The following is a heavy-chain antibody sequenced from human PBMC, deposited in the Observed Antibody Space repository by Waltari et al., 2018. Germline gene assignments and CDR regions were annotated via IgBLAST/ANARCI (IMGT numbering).Heavy chain of an antibody. CDR3: ARDGKYSSGWYGLDYYGMDV. CDR2: INHSGST. J-gene: IGHJ6*02. V-gene: IGHV4-34*01. D-gene: IGHD6-19*01. Sequence: QVQLQQWGAGLLKPSETLSLTCAVYGGSFSGYYWSWIRQPPGTGLEWIGEINHSGSTNYNPSLKSRVTISVDTSKNQFSLKLSSVTAADTAVYYCARDGKYSSGWYGLDYYGMDVWGQGTTVTVSS. CDR1: GGSFSGYY.